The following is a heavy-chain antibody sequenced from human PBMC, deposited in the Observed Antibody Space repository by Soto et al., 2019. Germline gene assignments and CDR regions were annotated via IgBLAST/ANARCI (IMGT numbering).Heavy chain of an antibody. CDR1: GYTFTSYY. Sequence: ASVKVSCKASGYTFTSYYMHWVRQAPGQGLEWMGTINPSGGSTSYAQKFQGRVTMTRDTSTSTVYMELSSLRSEDTAVYYCARDRGGLTIFGVVPRPDFDYWGQGTLVTVSS. D-gene: IGHD3-3*01. J-gene: IGHJ4*02. V-gene: IGHV1-46*01. CDR2: INPSGGST. CDR3: ARDRGGLTIFGVVPRPDFDY.